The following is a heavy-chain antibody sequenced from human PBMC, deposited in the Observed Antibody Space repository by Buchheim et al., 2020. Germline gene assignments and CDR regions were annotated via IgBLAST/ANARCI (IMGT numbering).Heavy chain of an antibody. D-gene: IGHD2-2*01. CDR1: GFTFSSYW. Sequence: EVQLVESGGGLVQPGGSLRLSCAASGFTFSSYWMHWVRQAPGKGLVWVSRINSDGSSTSYADSVKGRFTISRDNAKNTLYLQMISLRAEDTAVYYCARDIVVVPAAMFLYYYYGMDVWGQGTT. CDR3: ARDIVVVPAAMFLYYYYGMDV. CDR2: INSDGSST. V-gene: IGHV3-74*01. J-gene: IGHJ6*02.